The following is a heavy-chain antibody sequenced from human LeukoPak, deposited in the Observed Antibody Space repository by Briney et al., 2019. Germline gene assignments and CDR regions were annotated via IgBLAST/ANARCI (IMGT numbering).Heavy chain of an antibody. CDR1: GFTFDDYV. J-gene: IGHJ5*02. CDR2: INWNGGST. D-gene: IGHD2-15*01. CDR3: ASSGEAATEVPSNWCDP. V-gene: IGHV3-20*04. Sequence: TGGSLRLSCAASGFTFDDYVMSWVRQAPGKGLEWVSGINWNGGSTGYADSVKGRFTISRDNAKNSLYLQMNSLRAEDTALYYCASSGEAATEVPSNWCDPWGQGTLVTVSS.